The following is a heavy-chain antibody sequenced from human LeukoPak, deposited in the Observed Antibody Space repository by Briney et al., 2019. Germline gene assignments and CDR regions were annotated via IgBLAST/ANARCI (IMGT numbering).Heavy chain of an antibody. CDR1: GGSISSSNW. J-gene: IGHJ5*02. CDR3: ARAGGERGYDLGRFDP. V-gene: IGHV4-4*02. D-gene: IGHD5-12*01. Sequence: MPSETLSLTCAVSGGSISSSNWWSWLRQPPGKGLEWIGEIYHSGSTNHNPSLKSRVTISVDTSKNQFSLKLSSVTAADTAVYYCARAGGERGYDLGRFDPWGQGTLVTVSS. CDR2: IYHSGST.